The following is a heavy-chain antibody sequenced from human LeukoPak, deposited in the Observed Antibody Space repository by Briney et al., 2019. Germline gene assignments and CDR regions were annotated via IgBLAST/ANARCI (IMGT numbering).Heavy chain of an antibody. D-gene: IGHD2-2*01. J-gene: IGHJ6*02. CDR2: ISAYNGNT. CDR3: ARDCSSTSCYWTNYYYYYGMDV. V-gene: IGHV1-18*01. CDR1: GYTFTSYG. Sequence: GASVKVSCKASGYTFTSYGISWVRQAPGQGLEWMGWISAYNGNTNYAQKLQGRVTMTTDTSTSTAYMELRSLRSDDTAVYYCARDCSSTSCYWTNYYYYYGMDVWGQGTTVPVSS.